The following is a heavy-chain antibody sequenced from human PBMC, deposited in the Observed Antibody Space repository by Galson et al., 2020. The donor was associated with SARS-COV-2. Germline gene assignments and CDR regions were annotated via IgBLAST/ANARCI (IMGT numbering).Heavy chain of an antibody. V-gene: IGHV4-61*02. CDR2: IYTSGNT. CDR1: GGSISSASYY. CDR3: ARESRWDLYFDH. D-gene: IGHD1-26*01. Sequence: SETLSLTCAVYGGSISSASYYWSWIRQPAGKGLEWIGRIYTSGNTNYNPSLKSRVTISVDSSKNEFSLKLSSVTAADTAVYYCARESRWDLYFDHWGQGTLVTVSS. J-gene: IGHJ4*02.